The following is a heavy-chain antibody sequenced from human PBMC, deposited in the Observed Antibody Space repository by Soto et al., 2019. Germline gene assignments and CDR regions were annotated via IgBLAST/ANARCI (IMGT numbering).Heavy chain of an antibody. J-gene: IGHJ6*02. D-gene: IGHD1-20*01. CDR1: VGAFTNYS. CDR2: IIPLHNTS. CDR3: AIWSNWNPLYYRGMDV. V-gene: IGHV1-69*08. Sequence: SVKVSCKVSVGAFTNYSLNWVCHAPGQGLEWLGGIIPLHNTSNYSLKLLGRGSVTADISSNTVYMHLSGLTSDDTATYYCAIWSNWNPLYYRGMDVWGQGTTVTVSS.